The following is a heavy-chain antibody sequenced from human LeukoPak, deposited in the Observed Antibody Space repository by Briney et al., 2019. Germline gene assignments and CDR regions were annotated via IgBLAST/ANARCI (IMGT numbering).Heavy chain of an antibody. J-gene: IGHJ3*02. Sequence: GGSLRLSCAASGFTFDNYAMHWVRQAPGRGLEWVSGISWDGGRVVYVDSVKGRFTISRDNARNSLYLQMDSLRADDTAFYYCAKPLVIAADAFDIWGQGTMVTVSS. CDR3: AKPLVIAADAFDI. V-gene: IGHV3-9*01. CDR2: ISWDGGRV. D-gene: IGHD2-21*01. CDR1: GFTFDNYA.